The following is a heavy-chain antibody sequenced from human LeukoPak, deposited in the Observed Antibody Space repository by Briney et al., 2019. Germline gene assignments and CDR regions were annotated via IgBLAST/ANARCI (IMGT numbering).Heavy chain of an antibody. Sequence: GGSLRLSCAASGFTFSSYGMHWVRQTPGKGLEWVAFIRYDGSNKYYADSVKGRFTISRDNSKNTLYVQMNSLRAEDTAVYYCSRGGYCSGGTCSAYPFDYWGQGTLVTVSS. J-gene: IGHJ4*02. CDR3: SRGGYCSGGTCSAYPFDY. V-gene: IGHV3-30*02. CDR2: IRYDGSNK. D-gene: IGHD2-15*01. CDR1: GFTFSSYG.